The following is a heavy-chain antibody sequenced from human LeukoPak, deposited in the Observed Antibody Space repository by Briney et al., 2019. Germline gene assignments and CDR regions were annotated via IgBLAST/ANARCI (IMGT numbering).Heavy chain of an antibody. CDR3: ARGPRGYGYIYYYYGMDV. Sequence: PSETLSLTCAVYGGSFSGYYWSWIRQPPGRGLEWIGEINHSGSTNYNASLKSRVTISVDTSKNQFSLKLSSVTAADTAVYYCARGPRGYGYIYYYYGMDVWGQGTTVTVSS. CDR2: INHSGST. V-gene: IGHV4-34*01. J-gene: IGHJ6*02. CDR1: GGSFSGYY. D-gene: IGHD5-18*01.